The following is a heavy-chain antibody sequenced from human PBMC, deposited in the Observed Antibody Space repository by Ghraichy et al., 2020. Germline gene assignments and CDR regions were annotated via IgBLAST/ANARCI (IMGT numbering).Heavy chain of an antibody. Sequence: GGSLRLSCAASGFTFSSYAMSWVRQAPGKGLEWVSAISGSGGSTYYADSVKGRFTISRDNSKNTLYLQMNSLRAEDTAVYYCAKDLGELSITIFGVVNPFDYWGQGTLVTVSS. D-gene: IGHD3-3*01. J-gene: IGHJ4*02. CDR3: AKDLGELSITIFGVVNPFDY. V-gene: IGHV3-23*01. CDR2: ISGSGGST. CDR1: GFTFSSYA.